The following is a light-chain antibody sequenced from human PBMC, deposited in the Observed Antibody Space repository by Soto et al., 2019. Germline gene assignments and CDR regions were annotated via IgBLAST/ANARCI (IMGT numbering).Light chain of an antibody. Sequence: QSVLTQPPSASGTPGQRVTISCSGSNSNIGSNTVNWYQQLPGTAPKLLIYSNNQRPSGVPDRFSGSKSGTSASLAISGLQSEDDADYYFAAWDDSLNGPVFGGGTKLTVL. J-gene: IGLJ2*01. CDR1: NSNIGSNT. CDR3: AAWDDSLNGPV. CDR2: SNN. V-gene: IGLV1-44*01.